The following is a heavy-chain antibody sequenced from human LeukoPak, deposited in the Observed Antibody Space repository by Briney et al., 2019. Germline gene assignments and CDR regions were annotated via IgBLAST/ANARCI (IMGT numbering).Heavy chain of an antibody. CDR1: GGTFSSYA. V-gene: IGHV1-69*13. Sequence: ASVKVSCKASGGTFSSYAISWVRQAPGQGLEWMGGIIPIFGTANYAQKFQGRVTITADESTSTGYMELSSLRSEDTAVYYCAVVVVAVSPYYYYYGMDVWGKGTTVTVSS. D-gene: IGHD2-15*01. CDR3: AVVVVAVSPYYYYYGMDV. CDR2: IIPIFGTA. J-gene: IGHJ6*04.